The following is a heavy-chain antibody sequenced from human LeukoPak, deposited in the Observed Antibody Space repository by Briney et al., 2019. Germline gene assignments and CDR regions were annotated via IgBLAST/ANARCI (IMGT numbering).Heavy chain of an antibody. CDR3: ARLATTVTTSWYFDL. Sequence: SETLSLTCTVSGGSISSYYWSWIRQPPGKGLEWIGYIYYSGSTNYNPSLKSRVTISVDTSKNQFSLKLSSVTAADTAVYYCARLATTVTTSWYFDLWGRGTLVTVSS. D-gene: IGHD4-17*01. CDR1: GGSISSYY. V-gene: IGHV4-59*08. CDR2: IYYSGST. J-gene: IGHJ2*01.